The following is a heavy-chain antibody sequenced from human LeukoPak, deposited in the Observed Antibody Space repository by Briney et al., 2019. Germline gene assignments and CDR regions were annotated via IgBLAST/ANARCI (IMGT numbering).Heavy chain of an antibody. CDR1: GGSFSGYY. J-gene: IGHJ4*02. V-gene: IGHV4-34*01. CDR2: INHSGST. Sequence: SETLSLTCAVYGGSFSGYYWSWIRQPPGKGLEWIGEINHSGSTNYNPSLKSRVTISVGTSKNQFSLKLSSVTAADTAVYYCARSRRDGYNFPYFDYWGQGTLVTVSS. D-gene: IGHD5-24*01. CDR3: ARSRRDGYNFPYFDY.